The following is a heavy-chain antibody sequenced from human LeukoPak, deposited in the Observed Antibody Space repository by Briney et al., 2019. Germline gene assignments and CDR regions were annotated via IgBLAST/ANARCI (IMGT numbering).Heavy chain of an antibody. CDR2: INTNTGNP. D-gene: IGHD2-2*01. CDR3: ARGSPLVVPAAIGWFDP. CDR1: GYTFTIYA. Sequence: ASVKVSCKASGYTFTIYAMNWVRQAPGQGLEWMGWINTNTGNPTYAQGFTGRFVFSLDTSVSTAYLQISSLKAEDTAVYYCARGSPLVVPAAIGWFDPWGQGTWSPSPQ. V-gene: IGHV7-4-1*02. J-gene: IGHJ5*02.